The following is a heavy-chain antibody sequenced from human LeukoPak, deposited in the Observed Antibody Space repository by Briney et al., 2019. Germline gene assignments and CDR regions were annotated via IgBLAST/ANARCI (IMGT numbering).Heavy chain of an antibody. V-gene: IGHV1-69*05. Sequence: SVKVSCKASGGTFSSYAISWVRQAPGQGLEWMGGIIPIFGTANYAQKFQGRVTMTRDMSTSTVYMELSSLRSEDTAVYYCARALPHRRLMDTTMEQHWFDPWGQGTLVTVSS. CDR3: ARALPHRRLMDTTMEQHWFDP. CDR1: GGTFSSYA. D-gene: IGHD5-18*01. CDR2: IIPIFGTA. J-gene: IGHJ5*02.